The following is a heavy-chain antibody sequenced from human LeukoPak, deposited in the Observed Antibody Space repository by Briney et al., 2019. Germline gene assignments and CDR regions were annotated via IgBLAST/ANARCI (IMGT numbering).Heavy chain of an antibody. CDR1: GFTFPNAW. Sequence: GGSLRLSCAASGFTFPNAWMSWLRQAPGKGLEWVGHIKSRTDGGTTDYAAPVKGRFTISRDDSENTLYLQMNSLKTEDTAVYYCATPGRIPEAANWFGPWGQGTLVTVSS. CDR3: ATPGRIPEAANWFGP. J-gene: IGHJ5*02. CDR2: IKSRTDGGTT. V-gene: IGHV3-15*01. D-gene: IGHD6-13*01.